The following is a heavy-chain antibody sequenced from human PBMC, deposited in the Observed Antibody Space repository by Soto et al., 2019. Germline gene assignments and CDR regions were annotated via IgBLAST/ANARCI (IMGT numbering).Heavy chain of an antibody. V-gene: IGHV3-23*01. CDR3: VKGSSKWSPLYYAY. CDR2: ISGSGGST. D-gene: IGHD6-13*01. CDR1: GFTFSSYA. J-gene: IGHJ4*02. Sequence: GGSLRLSCAASGFTFSSYAMSWVRQAPGKGLEWVSAISGSGGSTYYADSVKGRFTISRDNSKNTLYLQMNSLRADDTAVYYYVKGSSKWSPLYYAYWGQGTLVTAAS.